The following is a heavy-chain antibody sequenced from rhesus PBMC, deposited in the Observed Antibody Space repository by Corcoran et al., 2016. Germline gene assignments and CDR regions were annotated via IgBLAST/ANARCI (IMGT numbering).Heavy chain of an antibody. Sequence: QLQLQESGPGLVKPSETLSLTCAVSGGSISSNYWSWIRQPPGKGLEWIVRISGSGGSTDYNPSLKSRFTLSTDTSKNQFSLKLSSVTAADTAVYYCAKSGARGYSGYGDFDYWGQGVLVTVSS. CDR3: AKSGARGYSGYGDFDY. J-gene: IGHJ4*01. V-gene: IGHV4-173*01. CDR1: GGSISSNY. D-gene: IGHD5-42*01. CDR2: ISGSGGST.